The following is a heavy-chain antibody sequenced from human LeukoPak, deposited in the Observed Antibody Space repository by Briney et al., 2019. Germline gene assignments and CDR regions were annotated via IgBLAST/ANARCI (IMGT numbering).Heavy chain of an antibody. Sequence: SETLSLTCAVYGGSFSGYYWSWIRQPPGKGLEWIGEINHSGSTNYNPSLKSRVTISVDTSKNQFSLELSSVTAADTAVYYCARRRPPFITVELRNYFDYWGQGTLVTVSS. J-gene: IGHJ4*02. CDR2: INHSGST. CDR3: ARRRPPFITVELRNYFDY. V-gene: IGHV4-34*01. CDR1: GGSFSGYY. D-gene: IGHD1-7*01.